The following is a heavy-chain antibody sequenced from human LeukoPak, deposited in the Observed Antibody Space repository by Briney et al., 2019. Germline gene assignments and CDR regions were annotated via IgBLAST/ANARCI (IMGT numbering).Heavy chain of an antibody. Sequence: SETVSLTCTGTGGSISTYYWSWIRQTPGKGLEWIGYIHYSRWTNYNPSLMSRGTISGVQSKTQFPLKLSSVTAEDPAVYYCARAAYSSSPVYYYGMDVWGQGTTVTVSS. CDR2: IHYSRWT. CDR3: ARAAYSSSPVYYYGMDV. D-gene: IGHD6-13*01. J-gene: IGHJ6*02. V-gene: IGHV4-59*12. CDR1: GGSISTYY.